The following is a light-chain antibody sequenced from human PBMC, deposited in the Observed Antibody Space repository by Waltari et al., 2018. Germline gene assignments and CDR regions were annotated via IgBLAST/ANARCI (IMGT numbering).Light chain of an antibody. CDR1: SSDVGSYHL. J-gene: IGLJ3*02. Sequence: QSALTQPASVSGSPGQSITISCTGTSSDVGSYHLVPWYQQHPGKAPKLMIYEGSKRPSGVSNRFSGSKSGNTASLTISGLQAEDEADYYCCSYAGSSTWVFGGGTKLTVL. CDR3: CSYAGSSTWV. V-gene: IGLV2-23*01. CDR2: EGS.